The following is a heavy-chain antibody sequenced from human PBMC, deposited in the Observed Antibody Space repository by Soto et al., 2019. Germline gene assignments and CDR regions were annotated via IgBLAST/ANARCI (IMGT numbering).Heavy chain of an antibody. CDR2: ISGSGGST. J-gene: IGHJ6*02. Sequence: EVQLLESGGGLAQPGGSLRLSCAASGFTFSSYAMSWVRQAPGKGLEWVSDISGSGGSTFYADSVKGRFTISRDNSKNTLYLQMNSLRAEETAVYYCAKDRYYCSGGSCYPGYYGMDVWGQGTTVTVSS. D-gene: IGHD2-15*01. V-gene: IGHV3-23*01. CDR3: AKDRYYCSGGSCYPGYYGMDV. CDR1: GFTFSSYA.